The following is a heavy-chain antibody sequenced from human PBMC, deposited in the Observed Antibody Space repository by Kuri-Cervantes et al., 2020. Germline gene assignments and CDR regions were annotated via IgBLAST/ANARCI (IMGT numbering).Heavy chain of an antibody. D-gene: IGHD3-3*01. V-gene: IGHV3-21*01. J-gene: IGHJ3*02. Sequence: GESLKISCAASGFTFSSYSMNWVRQAPGKGLEWVSSISSSSSYIYYADSVEGRFTISRDNAKNSLYLQMNSLRAEDTAVYYCARYGSGDFDIWGQGTMVTVSS. CDR3: ARYGSGDFDI. CDR2: ISSSSSYI. CDR1: GFTFSSYS.